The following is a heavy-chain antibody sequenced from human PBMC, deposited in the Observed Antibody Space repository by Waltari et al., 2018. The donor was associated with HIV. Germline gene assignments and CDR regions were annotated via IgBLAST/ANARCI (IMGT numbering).Heavy chain of an antibody. Sequence: QLQLLESGPGLVEPSQTLSLPRTVSGGSISNGGYYWNWIRQHPGKGLEWIGYIYDSGTIYYNPSLKSRVTISIDTSKNQFSLKLTSMTAADTAVYYCASRSGGSSRPFDYWGQGTPVTVSS. D-gene: IGHD6-13*01. CDR2: IYDSGTI. CDR1: GGSISNGGYY. CDR3: ASRSGGSSRPFDY. V-gene: IGHV4-31*03. J-gene: IGHJ4*02.